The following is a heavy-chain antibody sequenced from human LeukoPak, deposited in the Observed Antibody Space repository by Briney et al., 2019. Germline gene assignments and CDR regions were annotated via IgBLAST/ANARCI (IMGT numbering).Heavy chain of an antibody. J-gene: IGHJ5*02. CDR3: ARLGWPYGSGSMNWFDP. CDR1: GGSISSGGYY. D-gene: IGHD3-10*01. Sequence: PSQTLSLTCAVSGGSISSGGYYWGWIRQPPGKGLEWIGSIYYDGNTYYNPSLKSRVTVSVDTSKNQFSLKLSSVTAADTAVYYCARLGWPYGSGSMNWFDPWSQGTLVTVSS. V-gene: IGHV4-30-2*03. CDR2: IYYDGNT.